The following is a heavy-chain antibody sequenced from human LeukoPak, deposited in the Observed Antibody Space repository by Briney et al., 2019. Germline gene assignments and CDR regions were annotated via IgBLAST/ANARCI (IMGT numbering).Heavy chain of an antibody. CDR2: INHSGST. CDR1: GGFFSGYY. J-gene: IGHJ5*02. CDR3: ARGQGYCSSTSCYDNWFDP. Sequence: SETLSLTCAVYGGFFSGYYWSWIRQPPGKGLEWIGEINHSGSTNYNPSLKSRVTISVDTSKNQFSLKLSSVTAADTAVYYCARGQGYCSSTSCYDNWFDPWGQGTLVTVSS. V-gene: IGHV4-34*01. D-gene: IGHD2-2*01.